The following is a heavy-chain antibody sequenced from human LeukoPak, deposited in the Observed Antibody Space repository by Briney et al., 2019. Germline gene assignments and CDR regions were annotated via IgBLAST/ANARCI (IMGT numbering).Heavy chain of an antibody. J-gene: IGHJ4*02. CDR1: GFTFSSYG. CDR2: IWFDGSNK. CDR3: ARDRRDSRKYYKEFDY. D-gene: IGHD3-10*01. Sequence: GRSLRLSCAASGFTFSSYGMHWVRQAPGKGLECVAIIWFDGSNKYYADSVKGRFTISRDNSKNTLYLQMNSLRDEDTAVYYCARDRRDSRKYYKEFDYWGQGTLVAVSS. V-gene: IGHV3-33*01.